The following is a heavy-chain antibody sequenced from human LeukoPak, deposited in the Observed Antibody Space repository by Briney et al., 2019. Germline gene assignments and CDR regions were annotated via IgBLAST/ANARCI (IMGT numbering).Heavy chain of an antibody. CDR2: IYYSGST. V-gene: IGHV4-39*01. Sequence: SETLSLTCTVSGGSLSSSSYYWGWIRQPPGKGLEWIGSIYYSGSTYYNPSLKSRVTISVDTSKNQFSLKLSSVTAADTAVYYCARIPYYMDVWGKGTTVTVSS. CDR1: GGSLSSSSYY. J-gene: IGHJ6*03. CDR3: ARIPYYMDV.